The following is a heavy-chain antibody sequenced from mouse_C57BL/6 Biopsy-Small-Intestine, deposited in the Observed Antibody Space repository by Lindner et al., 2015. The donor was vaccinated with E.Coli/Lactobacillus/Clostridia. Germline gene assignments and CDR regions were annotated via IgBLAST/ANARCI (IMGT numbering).Heavy chain of an antibody. CDR3: ASRYGSRYAWFAY. CDR1: GFTFSDYG. CDR2: ISSGSSTI. V-gene: IGHV5-17*01. Sequence: VQLQESGGGLVKPGGSLKLSCAASGFTFSDYGMHWVRQAPEKGLEWVAYISSGSSTIYYGDPVKGRFTISRDNAKNTLFLQMTSPRSEDTAMYYCASRYGSRYAWFAYWGQGTLVTVSA. J-gene: IGHJ3*01. D-gene: IGHD1-1*01.